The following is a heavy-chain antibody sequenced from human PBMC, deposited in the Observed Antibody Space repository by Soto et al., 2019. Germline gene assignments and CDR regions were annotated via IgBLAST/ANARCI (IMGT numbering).Heavy chain of an antibody. CDR3: AKQESEWNDHFDY. CDR2: ISYDGTDE. V-gene: IGHV3-30*18. D-gene: IGHD1-1*01. Sequence: QVQLVESGGGVVQPGRSLRLSCAASGFSFSSYGMHWVRQAPGKGLEWVAMISYDGTDEYYADSVKGRFTISRDNSKNAVYLQMNSLRAEDTAVYYGAKQESEWNDHFDYWGQGTLVTVSS. CDR1: GFSFSSYG. J-gene: IGHJ4*02.